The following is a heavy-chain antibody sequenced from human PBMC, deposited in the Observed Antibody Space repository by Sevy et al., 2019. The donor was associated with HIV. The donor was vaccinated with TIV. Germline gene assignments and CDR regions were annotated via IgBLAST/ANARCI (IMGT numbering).Heavy chain of an antibody. Sequence: GGSLRLSCAASEFTFCSHAVSWVRQAPGKGLEWVSAISGNGENTHYADSVRGRFTISRDNFKNTLYLHMSTLRAEDTALYYCARDGRGISAFDIWGQGTMVTVSS. CDR3: ARDGRGISAFDI. D-gene: IGHD3-3*02. CDR2: ISGNGENT. J-gene: IGHJ3*02. CDR1: EFTFCSHA. V-gene: IGHV3-23*01.